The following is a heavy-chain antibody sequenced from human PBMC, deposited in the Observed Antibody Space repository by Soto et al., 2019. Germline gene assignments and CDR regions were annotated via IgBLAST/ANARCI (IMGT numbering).Heavy chain of an antibody. CDR1: GYSFADYQ. V-gene: IGHV1-2*04. Sequence: AAVKVCCEASGYSFADYQIHWVRQAPGQGLEWLGRINPKSGGTSTAQKFQGWVTMTTDTSISKASMELTRLTSDDTAIYYCERGDSTDCYNGVRSFFYNNAMYVWG. D-gene: IGHD2-8*01. CDR3: ERGDSTDCYNGVRSFFYNNAMYV. J-gene: IGHJ6*02. CDR2: INPKSGGT.